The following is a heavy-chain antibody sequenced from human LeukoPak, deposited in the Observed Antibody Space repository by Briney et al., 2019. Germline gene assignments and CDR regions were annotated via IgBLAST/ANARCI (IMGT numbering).Heavy chain of an antibody. D-gene: IGHD5-18*01. CDR2: IYYSGST. J-gene: IGHJ4*02. CDR3: ARPSLSGYGNQFDY. Sequence: SETLSLTCTVSGGSISRSSYYWGWIRQPPGKGLEWSGSIYYSGSTYYNPSLKSRVTISGDTSKNQFSLKLSSVTAADTAVYYCARPSLSGYGNQFDYWGQGTLVTVSS. V-gene: IGHV4-39*01. CDR1: GGSISRSSYY.